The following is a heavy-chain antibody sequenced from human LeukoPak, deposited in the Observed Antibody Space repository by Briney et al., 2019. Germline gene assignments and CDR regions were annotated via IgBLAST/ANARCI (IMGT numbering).Heavy chain of an antibody. Sequence: SETLSLTCTVSGDSISSTTYNWGWIRQPPGKGLEWIGSIYYTGITYYNPSLKSRVTMSIDTSENQFSLKLSSVTAADTAVYYCARGGYSSSSRPFDYWGQGTLVTVSS. CDR1: GDSISSTTYN. D-gene: IGHD6-6*01. V-gene: IGHV4-39*07. J-gene: IGHJ4*02. CDR3: ARGGYSSSSRPFDY. CDR2: IYYTGIT.